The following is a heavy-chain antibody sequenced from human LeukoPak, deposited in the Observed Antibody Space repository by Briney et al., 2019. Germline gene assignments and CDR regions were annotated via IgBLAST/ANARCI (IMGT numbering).Heavy chain of an antibody. CDR2: ISSSSSYI. CDR1: GFTFSSYS. Sequence: GGSLRLSCAASGFTFSSYSMNWVRQAPGKGLEWVSSISSSSSYIYYADSVKGRFTISRDNAKNSLYLQMNSLRAEDTAVYYCARHSTNGQFDYWGQGTLVTVSS. V-gene: IGHV3-21*01. J-gene: IGHJ4*02. CDR3: ARHSTNGQFDY.